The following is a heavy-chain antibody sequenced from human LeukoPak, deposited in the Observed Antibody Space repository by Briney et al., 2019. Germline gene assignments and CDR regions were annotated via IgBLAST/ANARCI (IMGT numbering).Heavy chain of an antibody. CDR1: GFTFSGYA. CDR3: ARDGPYGDYGQGDY. D-gene: IGHD4-17*01. V-gene: IGHV3-30*03. J-gene: IGHJ4*02. Sequence: PGTSLRLSCAASGFTFSGYAMHWVRQAPGKGLEWVAVMSYDGSNKYYVDSVKGRFTVSRDNSKNTLYLQMNSLRAEDTAVYYCARDGPYGDYGQGDYWGQGTLVTVSS. CDR2: MSYDGSNK.